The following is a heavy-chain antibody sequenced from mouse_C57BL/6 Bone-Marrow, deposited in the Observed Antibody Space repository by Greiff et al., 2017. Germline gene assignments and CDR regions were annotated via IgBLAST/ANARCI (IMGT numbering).Heavy chain of an antibody. J-gene: IGHJ3*01. V-gene: IGHV2-2*01. CDR1: GFSLTSYG. Sequence: VQRVESGPGLVQPSQSLSITCTVSGFSLTSYGVHWVRQSPGKGLEWLGVIWSGGSTDYNAAFISRLSISKDNSKSQVFFKMNSLQADDTAIYYCARQLRLRRAWFAYWGQGTLVTVSA. CDR2: IWSGGST. D-gene: IGHD3-2*02. CDR3: ARQLRLRRAWFAY.